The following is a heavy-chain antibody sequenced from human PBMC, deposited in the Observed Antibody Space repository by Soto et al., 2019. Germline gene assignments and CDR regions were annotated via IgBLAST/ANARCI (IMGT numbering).Heavy chain of an antibody. CDR2: INTYNGNT. CDR1: GYTFTRYG. V-gene: IGHV1-18*01. J-gene: IGHJ6*02. D-gene: IGHD3-16*01. Sequence: QVQLVQSGAEVKNPGASVKVSCKASGYTFTRYGIGWARQAPGQGLEWMGWINTYNGNTNYAQNGQGRVTLTTDTPTSTAYMALRSRRSNDTAIYYCAMVDVYVTPSPQDVWGQGTTVIVSS. CDR3: AMVDVYVTPSPQDV.